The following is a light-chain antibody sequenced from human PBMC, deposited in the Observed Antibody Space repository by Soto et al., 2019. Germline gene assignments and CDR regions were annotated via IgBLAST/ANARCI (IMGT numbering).Light chain of an antibody. V-gene: IGLV2-14*01. Sequence: QSALTQPASVSGSPGQSITISCTGTSSDVGGYNYVSWYQQHPGKAPKLMIYEVSNRPSGVSNRFSGSKSGKTASLTIAGLQAEDEADYYFSSSTSSITLVFGTGTKLTVL. CDR1: SSDVGGYNY. CDR3: SSSTSSITLV. CDR2: EVS. J-gene: IGLJ1*01.